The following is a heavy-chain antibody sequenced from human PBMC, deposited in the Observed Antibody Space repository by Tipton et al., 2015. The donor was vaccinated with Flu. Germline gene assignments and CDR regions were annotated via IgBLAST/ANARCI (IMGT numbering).Heavy chain of an antibody. CDR3: VSSFIAFGGA. J-gene: IGHJ5*02. CDR1: GFTFDDYA. V-gene: IGHV3-7*01. Sequence: SLRLSCAASGFTFDDYAMHWVRQAPGKGLEWVANIKQDGSERYYVDSVKGRFTISRDNAKNSLFLQMNSLRAEDTAVYYCVSSFIAFGGAWGQGTLVTVSS. D-gene: IGHD3-16*01. CDR2: IKQDGSER.